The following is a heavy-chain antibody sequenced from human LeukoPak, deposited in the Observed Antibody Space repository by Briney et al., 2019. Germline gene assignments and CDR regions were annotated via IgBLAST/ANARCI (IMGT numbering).Heavy chain of an antibody. J-gene: IGHJ4*02. V-gene: IGHV3-33*01. D-gene: IGHD2-21*02. CDR1: GFISSGYG. Sequence: GGSLRLSCAASGFISSGYGMHWVRQAPGKGLEWVAVIWFDGSKKYYADSVKGRITISRDDSKNTLYLQMNSLRAEDTAVYYCARDGCGGDCYLADYWGQGTLVTVSS. CDR3: ARDGCGGDCYLADY. CDR2: IWFDGSKK.